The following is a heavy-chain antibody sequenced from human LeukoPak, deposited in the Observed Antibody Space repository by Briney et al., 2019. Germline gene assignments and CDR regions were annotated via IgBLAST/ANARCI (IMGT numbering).Heavy chain of an antibody. CDR1: GGTFSSYA. CDR3: ARARVVVAATDGMDF. CDR2: IIPIFGIA. D-gene: IGHD2-15*01. V-gene: IGHV1-69*04. J-gene: IGHJ6*02. Sequence: ASVKVSCKDSGGTFSSYAISGVRQAPGQGLEWMGRIIPIFGIANYAQKFQGRVTITADKSTSTAYMELSSLRSEDTAVYYYARARVVVAATDGMDFWGQGTTVTVSS.